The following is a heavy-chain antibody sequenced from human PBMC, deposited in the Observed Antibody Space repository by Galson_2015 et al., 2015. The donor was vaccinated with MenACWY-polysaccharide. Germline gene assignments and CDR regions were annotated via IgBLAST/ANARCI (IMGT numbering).Heavy chain of an antibody. CDR2: MNQDGSTK. CDR1: GFSFNNHW. Sequence: SLRLSCAASGFSFNNHWMNWVRQAPGKGLEWVANMNQDGSTKYSIDSVKSRFTISRDNAKNSLSLQMNSPRGDDTAVYYCARGGLPGAMDFWGQGTLVTVSS. D-gene: IGHD2-2*01. V-gene: IGHV3-7*01. J-gene: IGHJ4*02. CDR3: ARGGLPGAMDF.